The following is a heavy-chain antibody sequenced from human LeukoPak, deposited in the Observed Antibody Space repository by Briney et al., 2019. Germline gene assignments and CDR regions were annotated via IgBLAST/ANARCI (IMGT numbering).Heavy chain of an antibody. J-gene: IGHJ4*02. Sequence: GGSLRLSCAASGFTFSSYAMSWVRQSPGKGLEWVSGISGSAAVTYYADSVKGRFTISRDNSKNTLHLQMSSLRAEDTALYYCVKDRCDRATCPEVWGQGTLVTVSS. CDR2: ISGSAAVT. D-gene: IGHD1-14*01. V-gene: IGHV3-23*01. CDR1: GFTFSSYA. CDR3: VKDRCDRATCPEV.